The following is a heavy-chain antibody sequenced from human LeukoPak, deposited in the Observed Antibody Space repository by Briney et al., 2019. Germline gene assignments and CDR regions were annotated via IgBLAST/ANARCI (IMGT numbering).Heavy chain of an antibody. CDR2: IFPIFATA. D-gene: IGHD1-26*01. V-gene: IGHV1-69*13. J-gene: IGHJ4*02. CDR1: GGTFSSYA. CDR3: ARESGSYEAYFDY. Sequence: GASVKQSCKASGGTFSSYAISWVRQAPGQGLEWMGRIFPIFATANYAQKFQGRVTITADESTSTAYMELSSLRSEDTAVYYCARESGSYEAYFDYWGQGTLVTVSS.